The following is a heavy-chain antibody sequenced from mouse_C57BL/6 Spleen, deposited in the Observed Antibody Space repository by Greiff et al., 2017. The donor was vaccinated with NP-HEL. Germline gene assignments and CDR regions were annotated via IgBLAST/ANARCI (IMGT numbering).Heavy chain of an antibody. CDR1: GFTFSSYA. D-gene: IGHD6-1*01. CDR2: ISDGGSYT. V-gene: IGHV5-4*01. Sequence: EVKLMESGGGLVKPGGSLKLSCAASGFTFSSYAMSWVRQTPEKRLEWVATISDGGSYTYNPDKVKGRFTIYRDNSKNYLYLQMSHLKSADTAMYYCARERQLNYWGQGTTLTVSS. J-gene: IGHJ2*01. CDR3: ARERQLNY.